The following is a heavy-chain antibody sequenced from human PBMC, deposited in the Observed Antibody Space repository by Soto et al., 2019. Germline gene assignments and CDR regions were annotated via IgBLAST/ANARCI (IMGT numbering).Heavy chain of an antibody. CDR2: ISGSGGST. D-gene: IGHD3-10*01. J-gene: IGHJ6*03. CDR1: GFIFSDYS. Sequence: GGSLRLSCAASGFIFSDYSINWVRQVPGKGLEWVSAISGSGGSTYYADSVKGRFTISRDNSKNTLYLQMNSLRAEDTAVYYCAKGMKLLWFGEGYMDVWGKGTTVTVSS. V-gene: IGHV3-23*01. CDR3: AKGMKLLWFGEGYMDV.